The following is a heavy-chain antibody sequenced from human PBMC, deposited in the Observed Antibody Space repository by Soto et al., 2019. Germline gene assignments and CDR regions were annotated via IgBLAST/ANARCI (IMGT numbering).Heavy chain of an antibody. CDR1: GYAFSNYW. V-gene: IGHV5-10-1*03. CDR2: IDPTDSFT. CDR3: GRQGGDGYHIVY. D-gene: IGHD2-21*01. Sequence: EVQLVQSGGEVRKPGTSLKISCEGSGYAFSNYWINWVRQVSGKGLEWMGRIDPTDSFTNYSPSFQGHVTFSVDKSTSTAYVQWSSLKASDTAMYYCGRQGGDGYHIVYWGQGTLVTVSS. J-gene: IGHJ4*02.